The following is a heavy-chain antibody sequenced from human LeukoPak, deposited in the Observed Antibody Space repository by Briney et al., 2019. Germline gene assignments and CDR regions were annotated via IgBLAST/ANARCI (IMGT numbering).Heavy chain of an antibody. J-gene: IGHJ4*02. Sequence: ASVKVSCKASGYTFTSYAMNWVRQAPGQGLEWMGWINTNTGNPTYAQGFTGRFVFSLDTSVSTAYLQISSLKAEDTAVYYCARLDDSVYYFSSSWYVGKDKTFDYWGQGTLVTVSS. CDR3: ARLDDSVYYFSSSWYVGKDKTFDY. V-gene: IGHV7-4-1*02. D-gene: IGHD6-13*01. CDR2: INTNTGNP. CDR1: GYTFTSYA.